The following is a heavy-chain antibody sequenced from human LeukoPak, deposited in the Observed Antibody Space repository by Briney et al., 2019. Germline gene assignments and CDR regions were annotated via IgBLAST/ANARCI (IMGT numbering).Heavy chain of an antibody. D-gene: IGHD3-16*01. CDR2: IKEDGREK. Sequence: GGSLRLSCAASGFIFNNYWMNWVRQAPGKGLEWVASIKEDGREKLYVESLEGRLTIARDNAKESLHLQMRNLRVEDTAVYYCTRALGHSVLAFDVWGQGTVVIVS. J-gene: IGHJ3*01. V-gene: IGHV3-7*03. CDR1: GFIFNNYW. CDR3: TRALGHSVLAFDV.